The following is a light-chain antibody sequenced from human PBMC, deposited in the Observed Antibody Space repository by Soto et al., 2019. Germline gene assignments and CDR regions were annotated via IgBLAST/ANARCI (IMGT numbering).Light chain of an antibody. J-gene: IGLJ1*01. CDR2: SND. Sequence: QSVLTQPPSTSATPGQRVTISCSGRSSDVGSNTVNWYQQFPGAPPKLLVYSNDQRPSGVPDRFSASKSGTSASLAISGLQSEDEADYYRQSYDSSLRAYVFATGTKVTV. CDR3: QSYDSSLRAYV. CDR1: SSDVGSNT. V-gene: IGLV1-44*01.